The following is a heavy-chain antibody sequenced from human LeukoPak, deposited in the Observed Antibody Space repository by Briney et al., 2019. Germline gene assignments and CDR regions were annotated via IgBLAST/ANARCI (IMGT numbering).Heavy chain of an antibody. CDR2: INHSGST. CDR3: ARKNAAAAPFDY. CDR1: GGSFSGYY. Sequence: PSETLSLTCAVYGGSFSGYYWSWIRQPPGKGLEWIGEINHSGSTNYNPSLKSRVTISVDTSKNQFSLKLSSVTAADTAVYYCARKNAAAAPFDYWGQGTLVTVSS. V-gene: IGHV4-34*01. J-gene: IGHJ4*02. D-gene: IGHD6-13*01.